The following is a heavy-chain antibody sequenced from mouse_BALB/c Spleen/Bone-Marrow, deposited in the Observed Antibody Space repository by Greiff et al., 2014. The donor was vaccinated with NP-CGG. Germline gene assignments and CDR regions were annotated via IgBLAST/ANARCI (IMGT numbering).Heavy chain of an antibody. V-gene: IGHV2-6-7*01. CDR1: GFSLTGYG. Sequence: QVQLKESGPGLAAPSQSLSITCPVSGFSLTGYGVNWGCQPPGKGLEGLGMIWGDGSTDYNSALKSRLSISKDNSKSQVFLKMNSLQTDDTARYYCARREYGNYVAYWGQGTLVTVSA. J-gene: IGHJ3*01. CDR3: ARREYGNYVAY. D-gene: IGHD2-10*02. CDR2: IWGDGST.